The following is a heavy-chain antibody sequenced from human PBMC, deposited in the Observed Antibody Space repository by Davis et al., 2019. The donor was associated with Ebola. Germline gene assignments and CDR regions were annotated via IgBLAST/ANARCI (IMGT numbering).Heavy chain of an antibody. CDR2: VGITDKT. J-gene: IGHJ4*02. D-gene: IGHD1-26*01. Sequence: PGGSLRLSCAASGFTFSSYAMSWVRQAPGKGLEWVSSVGITDKTYYTESVKGRFTISRDNSKNTVFLQMNSLRAEDTAVYSCAKRSASGTYYFDSWGQGTLVTVSS. CDR1: GFTFSSYA. V-gene: IGHV3-23*01. CDR3: AKRSASGTYYFDS.